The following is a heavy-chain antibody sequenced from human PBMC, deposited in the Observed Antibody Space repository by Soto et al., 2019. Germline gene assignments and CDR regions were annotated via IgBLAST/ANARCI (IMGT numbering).Heavy chain of an antibody. J-gene: IGHJ4*02. CDR3: ARAGGDYGDVLDY. CDR2: ISYGGHEK. Sequence: QMQLEESGGGVVQPGRSLRLSCVASGFTFMSYGMHWARQAPGKGLEWVGFISYGGHEKYYAESVRGRFTISRDNSKKTVYVQMNGLRAEDTAVYYCARAGGDYGDVLDYWGQGTLVTVSS. V-gene: IGHV3-33*05. D-gene: IGHD4-17*01. CDR1: GFTFMSYG.